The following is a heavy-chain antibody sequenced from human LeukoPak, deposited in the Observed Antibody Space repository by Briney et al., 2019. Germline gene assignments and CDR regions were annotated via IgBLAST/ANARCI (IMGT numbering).Heavy chain of an antibody. CDR3: AKDRRDGDTDYYGMND. D-gene: IGHD5-24*01. V-gene: IGHV3-30*18. Sequence: GGSLRLSCVGSGFTFNHYGMHWVRQAPGKGLEWVAVIPYDGINRYYAESVKGRFTISRDNSNNTLYLQMNSLRAEDTAVYYCAKDRRDGDTDYYGMNDWGQGTTVTVSS. CDR1: GFTFNHYG. J-gene: IGHJ6*02. CDR2: IPYDGINR.